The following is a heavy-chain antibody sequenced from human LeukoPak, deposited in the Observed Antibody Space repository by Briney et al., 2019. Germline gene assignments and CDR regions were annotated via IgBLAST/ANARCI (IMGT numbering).Heavy chain of an antibody. J-gene: IGHJ3*02. CDR2: IYYSGST. V-gene: IGHV4-31*03. CDR3: ARANRIAVAGILDAFDI. CDR1: GGSISNGGYY. Sequence: SETLSLTCTVSGGSISNGGYYWSWIRQHPGQGLEWIGYIYYSGSTYYNPSLKSRVTISVDTSKNQFSLKLSSVTAADTAVYYCARANRIAVAGILDAFDIWGQGTMVTVSS. D-gene: IGHD6-19*01.